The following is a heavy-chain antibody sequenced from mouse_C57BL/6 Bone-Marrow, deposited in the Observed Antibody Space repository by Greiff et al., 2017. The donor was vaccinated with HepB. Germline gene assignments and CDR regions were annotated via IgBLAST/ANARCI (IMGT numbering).Heavy chain of an antibody. J-gene: IGHJ4*01. D-gene: IGHD2-2*01. V-gene: IGHV1-5*01. CDR2: IYPGNSDT. CDR3: TRDGYDVGYAMDY. Sequence: EVQLQQSGTVLARPGASVKMSCKTSGYTFTSYWMHWVKQRPGQGLEWIGAIYPGNSDTSYNQKFKGKAKLTAVTSASTAYMALSSLTNEDSAVYYCTRDGYDVGYAMDYWGQGTSVTVSS. CDR1: GYTFTSYW.